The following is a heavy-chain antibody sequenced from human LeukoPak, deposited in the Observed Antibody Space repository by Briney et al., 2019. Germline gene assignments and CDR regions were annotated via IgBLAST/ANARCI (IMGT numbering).Heavy chain of an antibody. CDR3: ARAGGGNYD. CDR2: INPSGGST. Sequence: ASVKVSCKASGYTFTSYGISWVRQAPGQGLEWMGIINPSGGSTSYAQKFQGRVTMTRDTSTSTVYMELSSLRSEDTAVYYCARAGGGNYDWGQGTLVTVSS. J-gene: IGHJ4*02. CDR1: GYTFTSYG. D-gene: IGHD4-23*01. V-gene: IGHV1-46*01.